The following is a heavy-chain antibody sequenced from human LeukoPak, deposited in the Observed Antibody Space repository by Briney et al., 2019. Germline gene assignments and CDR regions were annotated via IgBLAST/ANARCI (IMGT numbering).Heavy chain of an antibody. J-gene: IGHJ4*02. Sequence: NKYYADSVKGRFTISRDNSKNTLYLQMNSLRAEDTAVYYCAREGRYSSGWYRASYYFDYWGQGTLVTVSS. CDR2: NK. D-gene: IGHD6-19*01. CDR3: AREGRYSSGWYRASYYFDY. V-gene: IGHV3-30-3*01.